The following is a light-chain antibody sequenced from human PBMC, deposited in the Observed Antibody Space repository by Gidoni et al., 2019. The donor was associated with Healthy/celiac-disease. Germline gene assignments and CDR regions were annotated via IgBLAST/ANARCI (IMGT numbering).Light chain of an antibody. J-gene: IGKJ2*01. CDR1: QSLLHSNGYNY. CDR3: MQALQTSYT. Sequence: DIVMTPSPLSLPVTPGEPASISCRSSQSLLHSNGYNYLDWYLQKPGQSPQLLIYLGSNRASGVPDRFSGSGSGTDCTLKISRVEAEDVGVYYCMQALQTSYTFGQGTKLEIK. V-gene: IGKV2-28*01. CDR2: LGS.